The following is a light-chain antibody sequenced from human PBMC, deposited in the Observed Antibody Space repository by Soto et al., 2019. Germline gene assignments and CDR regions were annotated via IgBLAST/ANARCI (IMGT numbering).Light chain of an antibody. CDR1: QSVSSY. V-gene: IGKV3-20*01. Sequence: EIVLTQSPSTLSLSPGERATLSCRASQSVSSYLAWYQQKPGQAPRLLIYDASNRATGIPARFSGSGSGTDFNLTISRLEPEDFAVYYCQQYGSSPLTFGGGTKVDIK. CDR3: QQYGSSPLT. J-gene: IGKJ4*01. CDR2: DAS.